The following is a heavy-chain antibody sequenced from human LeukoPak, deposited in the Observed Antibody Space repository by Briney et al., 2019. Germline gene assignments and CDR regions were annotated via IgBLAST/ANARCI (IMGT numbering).Heavy chain of an antibody. V-gene: IGHV3-66*01. CDR3: ARDPGGKGNDY. J-gene: IGHJ4*02. CDR1: GFTVSSNY. Sequence: GGSLRLSCAASGFTVSSNYMSWVRQAPGKGLEWVSVIYSGGSTYYADSVKGRFTISRDNPKNTLYLQMNSLRAEDTAVYYCARDPGGKGNDYWGQGTLVTVSS. D-gene: IGHD2-15*01. CDR2: IYSGGST.